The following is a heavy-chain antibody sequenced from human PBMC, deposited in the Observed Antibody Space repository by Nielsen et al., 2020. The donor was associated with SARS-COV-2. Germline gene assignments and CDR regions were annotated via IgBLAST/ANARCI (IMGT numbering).Heavy chain of an antibody. V-gene: IGHV4-39*01. CDR1: GGSISSSSYY. D-gene: IGHD5-18*01. Sequence: SETLSLTCTVSGGSISSSSYYWGWIRQPPGKGLEWIGSIYYSGSTYYTPSLKSRVTISVDTSKNLFSLKLSSVTAADTAVYYCARSHTAPGGRDYYYGMDFWGQGTTVTVSS. CDR2: IYYSGST. J-gene: IGHJ6*02. CDR3: ARSHTAPGGRDYYYGMDF.